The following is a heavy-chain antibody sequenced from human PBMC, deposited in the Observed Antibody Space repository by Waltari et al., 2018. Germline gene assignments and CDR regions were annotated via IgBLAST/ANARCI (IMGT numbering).Heavy chain of an antibody. CDR2: IFYSGNT. CDR3: ARLSKYCRRASCYPERFDP. Sequence: QVRRQESGPGLVKPSETLSLTGTVSVGSISIFYWGWIRQPPGRGREWSVYIFYSGNTNYNSSLKSRVTISLDASRNQFSLNLISLTAADTAVYYCARLSKYCRRASCYPERFDPWGQGILVTVAS. V-gene: IGHV4-59*08. CDR1: VGSISIFY. D-gene: IGHD2-15*01. J-gene: IGHJ5*02.